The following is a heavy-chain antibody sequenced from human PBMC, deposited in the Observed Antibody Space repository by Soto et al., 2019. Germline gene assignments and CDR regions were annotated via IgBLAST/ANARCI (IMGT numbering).Heavy chain of an antibody. CDR1: GGSISSGGYY. D-gene: IGHD1-26*01. CDR2: IYCTGRT. Sequence: QVQLQESGPGLVKPSQTLSLTCTVSGGSISSGGYYWSWIRQHPGKGLEWIGYIYCTGRTYYNPTLKSRVTITVDTSKNKCHLKLSSVTAADTAVYYCARGGWELRNDAFDIWGQGTMVTVSS. CDR3: ARGGWELRNDAFDI. J-gene: IGHJ3*02. V-gene: IGHV4-31*03.